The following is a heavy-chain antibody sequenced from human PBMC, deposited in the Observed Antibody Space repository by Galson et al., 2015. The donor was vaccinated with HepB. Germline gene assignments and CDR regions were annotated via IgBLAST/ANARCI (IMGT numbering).Heavy chain of an antibody. Sequence: SVKVSCKASGYTFTSYGISWVRQAPGQGLEWMGWISAYNGNTNYAQKLQGRVTMTTDTSTSTAYMELRSLRSDDTAVYFCARVADYYYYYMDVWGKGTTVTVSS. D-gene: IGHD2-15*01. CDR2: ISAYNGNT. V-gene: IGHV1-18*01. CDR3: ARVADYYYYYMDV. J-gene: IGHJ6*03. CDR1: GYTFTSYG.